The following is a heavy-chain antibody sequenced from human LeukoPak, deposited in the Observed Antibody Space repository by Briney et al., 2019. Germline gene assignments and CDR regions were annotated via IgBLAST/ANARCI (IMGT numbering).Heavy chain of an antibody. CDR1: GYTFTSYG. Sequence: GASVKVSCKASGYTFTSYGISWVRQAHGQGLEWMGWISAYNGNTNYAQKLQGRVTMTTDTSTSTAYMELRSLRSDDTAVYYCARDWDIVAYYYYGMDVWGQGTTVTVSS. CDR2: ISAYNGNT. D-gene: IGHD5-12*01. J-gene: IGHJ6*02. V-gene: IGHV1-18*01. CDR3: ARDWDIVAYYYYGMDV.